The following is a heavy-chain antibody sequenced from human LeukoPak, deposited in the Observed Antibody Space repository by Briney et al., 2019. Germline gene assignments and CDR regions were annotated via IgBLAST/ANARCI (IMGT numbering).Heavy chain of an antibody. Sequence: PGGSLRLSCAASGFTFSNYAMSWVRQAPGKGLEWVSAISGSGGSTYYADSVKGRFTISRDNSKNTLYLQMNSLRAEDTAVYYCASYSSGWPNWFDPWGQGTLVTVSS. V-gene: IGHV3-23*01. CDR1: GFTFSNYA. D-gene: IGHD6-19*01. CDR3: ASYSSGWPNWFDP. CDR2: ISGSGGST. J-gene: IGHJ5*02.